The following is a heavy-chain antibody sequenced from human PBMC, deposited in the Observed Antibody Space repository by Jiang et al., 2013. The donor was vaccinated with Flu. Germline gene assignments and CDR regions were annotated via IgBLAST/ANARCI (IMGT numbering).Heavy chain of an antibody. V-gene: IGHV3-30-3*01. J-gene: IGHJ4*02. CDR1: GFTFSSYA. CDR2: ISYDGSNK. D-gene: IGHD1-26*01. CDR3: ARDFLIVGAGDY. Sequence: VQLVESGGGVVQPGRSLRLSCAASGFTFSSYAMHWVRQAPGKGLEWVAVISYDGSNKYYADSVKGRFTISRDNSKNTLYLQMNSLRAEDTAVYYCARDFLIVGAGDYWGQGTLVTVSS.